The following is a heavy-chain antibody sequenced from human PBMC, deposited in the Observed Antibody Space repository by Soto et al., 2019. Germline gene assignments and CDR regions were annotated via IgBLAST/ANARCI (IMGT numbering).Heavy chain of an antibody. J-gene: IGHJ4*02. D-gene: IGHD2-21*01. CDR1: GYTFTSYD. CDR2: MNPNSGNA. CDR3: ARGRGGGDTTDGVDY. V-gene: IGHV1-8*01. Sequence: ASVKVSCKASGYTFTSYDINWVRQATGQGLEWMGWMNPNSGNAGYAQQFQGRVTMTRSTSISTAYMELSSLRSEDTAVYYCARGRGGGDTTDGVDYWGQGTLVTVSS.